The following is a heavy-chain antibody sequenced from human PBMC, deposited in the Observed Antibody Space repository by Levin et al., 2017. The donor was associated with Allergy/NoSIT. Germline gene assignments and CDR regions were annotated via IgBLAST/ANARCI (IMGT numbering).Heavy chain of an antibody. CDR2: ISYDGSNK. CDR3: ASLGFPVVVAATSPLDY. D-gene: IGHD2-15*01. V-gene: IGHV3-30-3*01. J-gene: IGHJ4*02. CDR1: GFTFSSYA. Sequence: GGSLRLSCAASGFTFSSYAMHWVRQAPGKGLEWVAVISYDGSNKYYADSVKGRFTISRDNSKNTLYLQMNSLRAEDTAVYYCASLGFPVVVAATSPLDYWGQGTLVTVSS.